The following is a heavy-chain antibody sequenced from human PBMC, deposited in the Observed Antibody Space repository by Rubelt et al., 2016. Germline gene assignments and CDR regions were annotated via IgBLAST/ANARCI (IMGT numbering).Heavy chain of an antibody. Sequence: QVQLQQWGAGLLKPSETLSLTCTVSGGSISSGGYYWSWIRQHPGKGLEWIGYIYYSGSTSYNPSLQSRVTRSVDTSKNQCYLKLSAVTAADTAVYYCARDPYGMDVWGQGTTVTVSS. CDR1: GGSISSGGYY. V-gene: IGHV4-31*03. CDR2: IYYSGST. CDR3: ARDPYGMDV. J-gene: IGHJ6*02.